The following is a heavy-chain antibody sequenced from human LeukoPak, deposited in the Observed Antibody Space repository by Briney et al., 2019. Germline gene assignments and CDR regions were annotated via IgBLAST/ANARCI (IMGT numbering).Heavy chain of an antibody. V-gene: IGHV4-59*01. CDR3: AKDVNGDYDY. J-gene: IGHJ4*02. D-gene: IGHD4-17*01. Sequence: SETLSLTCTVSGGPISNYYWSWIRQIPGKGLEWIGNIYYSGTTNYNPSLKSRVTMSVDTSKNQISLKLSSVTAADTAVYYCAKDVNGDYDYWGQGTLVTVSS. CDR2: IYYSGTT. CDR1: GGPISNYY.